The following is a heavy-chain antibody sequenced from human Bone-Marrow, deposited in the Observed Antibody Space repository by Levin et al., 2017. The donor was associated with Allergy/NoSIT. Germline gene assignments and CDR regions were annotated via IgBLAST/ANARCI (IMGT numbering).Heavy chain of an antibody. CDR1: GGSFSGGGYH. Sequence: SQTLSLPCTVSGGSFSGGGYHWSWIRQHPEKGLEWIGYISYRGTTYYNPSLKSRVTMSVDTSKTQFSLNLSSVTAADTAVYFCAREDGYVFDCWGQGTPVTVSS. CDR2: ISYRGTT. J-gene: IGHJ4*02. D-gene: IGHD5-24*01. V-gene: IGHV4-31*03. CDR3: AREDGYVFDC.